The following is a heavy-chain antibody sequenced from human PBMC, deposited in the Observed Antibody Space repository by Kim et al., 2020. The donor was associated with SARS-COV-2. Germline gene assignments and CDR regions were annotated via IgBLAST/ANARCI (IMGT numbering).Heavy chain of an antibody. D-gene: IGHD2-21*01. CDR2: SRNKANSYTT. V-gene: IGHV3-72*01. Sequence: GGSLRLSCAASGFTFSDHYMDWVRQAPGEGLEWVGRSRNKANSYTTEYAASVKVRFTGASDDSENSLYLQMKSLKTEDTAEYSCVRDLLWGSGYYFDSWG. CDR1: GFTFSDHY. J-gene: IGHJ4*01. CDR3: VRDLLWGSGYYFDS.